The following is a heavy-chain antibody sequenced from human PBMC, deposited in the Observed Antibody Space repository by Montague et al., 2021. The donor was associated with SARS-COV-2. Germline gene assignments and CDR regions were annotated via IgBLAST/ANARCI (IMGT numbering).Heavy chain of an antibody. D-gene: IGHD6-19*01. CDR3: ARGSGWMGNAFDI. CDR2: IYYSGGT. J-gene: IGHJ3*02. CDR1: GGSISSYY. V-gene: IGHV4-59*01. Sequence: SETLSLTCTVSGGSISSYYWSWIRQPPGKGLEWIGYIYYSGGTNYNPSLKSRITISVDTSKNQFSLKLSSVTAVDTAVYYCARGSGWMGNAFDIWGQGTMVTVSS.